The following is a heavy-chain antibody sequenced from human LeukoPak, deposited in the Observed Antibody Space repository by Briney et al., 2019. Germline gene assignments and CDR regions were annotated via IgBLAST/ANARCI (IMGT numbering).Heavy chain of an antibody. CDR3: ARAFRLYFDY. CDR2: IYYSGST. Sequence: SETLSLTCTASGGSISSSSYYLGWIRQPPGKGLEWIGSIYYSGSTYYNPSLKSRVTISVDTSKNQFSLKLSSVTAADTAVYYCARAFRLYFDYWGQGTLVTVSS. J-gene: IGHJ4*02. V-gene: IGHV4-39*01. CDR1: GGSISSSSYY. D-gene: IGHD2/OR15-2a*01.